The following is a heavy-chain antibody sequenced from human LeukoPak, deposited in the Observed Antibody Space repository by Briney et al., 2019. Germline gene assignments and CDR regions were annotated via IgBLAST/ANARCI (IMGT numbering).Heavy chain of an antibody. CDR2: INSDDFTT. V-gene: IGHV3-74*01. Sequence: PGGSLRLSCAASGFTFSNHWMHWVRQAPGKGLEWVSRINSDDFTTTYADSVKGRFTIPRDNAKSSLYLQMNSLRGEDTAVYFCVYSGNYPFDYWGQGTLVTVSS. D-gene: IGHD1-26*01. CDR3: VYSGNYPFDY. J-gene: IGHJ4*02. CDR1: GFTFSNHW.